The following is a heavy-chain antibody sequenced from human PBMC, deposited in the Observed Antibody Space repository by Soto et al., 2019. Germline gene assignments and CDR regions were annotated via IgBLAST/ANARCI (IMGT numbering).Heavy chain of an antibody. J-gene: IGHJ6*02. Sequence: PSETLSLTCTVSGGPISSDDYLWSWIRQPPGKGREGIGHIYHRGYTYYHPSLSSRLTIPVDTSKNQFYLRLSSVTAADTAIYYCARVPSFGVATNYFYAMDVWGQGTTVTVSS. CDR3: ARVPSFGVATNYFYAMDV. D-gene: IGHD3-3*01. V-gene: IGHV4-30-4*01. CDR1: GGPISSDDYL. CDR2: IYHRGYT.